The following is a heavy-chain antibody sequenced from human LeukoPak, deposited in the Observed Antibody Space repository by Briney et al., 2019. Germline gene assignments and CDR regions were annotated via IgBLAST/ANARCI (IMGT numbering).Heavy chain of an antibody. V-gene: IGHV4-59*01. CDR2: IYYTGTT. CDR3: ASKSTDHGELRFDY. Sequence: SQTLSLTCTISGDSTNTYFWSWIRQPPGKGLEWIGYIYYTGTTNYNPSLKSRVTISVDTSKNQFSLKVSSVTAADTGVYYCASKSTDHGELRFDYWGQGTLVTVSS. CDR1: GDSTNTYF. D-gene: IGHD4-17*01. J-gene: IGHJ4*02.